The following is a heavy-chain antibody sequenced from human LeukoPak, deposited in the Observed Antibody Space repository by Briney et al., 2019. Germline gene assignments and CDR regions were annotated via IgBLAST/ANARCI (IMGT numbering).Heavy chain of an antibody. V-gene: IGHV3-48*04. D-gene: IGHD4-11*01. J-gene: IGHJ4*02. CDR2: ISSSGSTI. Sequence: SGGSLRLSCAASGFTFSSYGMHWVRQAPGKGLEWVSYISSSGSTIYYADSVKGRFTISRDNAKNSLYLQMNSLRAEDTAVYYCAKDTPLDYKFDYWGQGTLVTVSS. CDR3: AKDTPLDYKFDY. CDR1: GFTFSSYG.